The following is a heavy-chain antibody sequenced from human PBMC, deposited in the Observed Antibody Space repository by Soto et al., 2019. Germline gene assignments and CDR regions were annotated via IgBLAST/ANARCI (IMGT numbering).Heavy chain of an antibody. CDR2: IYYSGST. Sequence: QVQLQESDPGLVKPSQTLSLTCTVSGGSISSGGYYWSWIRQHPGKGLEWIGYIYYSGSTYYNPSLKSRVTISVDTSKNQFSLKLSSVTAADTAVYYCATSSKGPNYYYYGMDVWAKGPRSPSP. J-gene: IGHJ6*02. CDR1: GGSISSGGYY. CDR3: ATSSKGPNYYYYGMDV. V-gene: IGHV4-31*03.